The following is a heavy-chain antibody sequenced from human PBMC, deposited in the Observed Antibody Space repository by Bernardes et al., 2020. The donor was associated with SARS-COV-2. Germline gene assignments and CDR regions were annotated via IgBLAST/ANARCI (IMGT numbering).Heavy chain of an antibody. J-gene: IGHJ4*02. CDR3: AREPEMSTIDY. D-gene: IGHD3-9*01. CDR1: GGSISGYY. V-gene: IGHV4-59*01. Sequence: SEPLSLTCTVSGGSISGYYWSWLRQPPGKGLECIGYIFYTGSTNYNPSLKSRVTISVDTSKNQFSLNLSSVTAADTAVYYCAREPEMSTIDYWGQGTLVTVSS. CDR2: IFYTGST.